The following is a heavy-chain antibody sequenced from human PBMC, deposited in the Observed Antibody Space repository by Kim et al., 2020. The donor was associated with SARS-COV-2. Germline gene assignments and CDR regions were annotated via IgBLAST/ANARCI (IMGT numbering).Heavy chain of an antibody. CDR2: INHSGST. J-gene: IGHJ4*02. Sequence: SETLSLTCAVYGGSFSGYYWSWIRQPPGKGLEWIGEINHSGSTNYNPSLKSRVTISVDTSKNQFSLKLSSVTAADTAVYYCARGGGWPRYDYVWGSYRYGLFDYWGQGTLVTVSS. CDR1: GGSFSGYY. CDR3: ARGGGWPRYDYVWGSYRYGLFDY. V-gene: IGHV4-34*01. D-gene: IGHD3-16*02.